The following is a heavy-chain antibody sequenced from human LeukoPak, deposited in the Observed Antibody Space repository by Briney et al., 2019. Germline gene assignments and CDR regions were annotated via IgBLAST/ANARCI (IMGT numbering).Heavy chain of an antibody. J-gene: IGHJ3*02. Sequence: SETLSLTCTVSGGSISSGSYYWSWIRQPAGKGLEWIGRIYTSGSTNYNPSLKSRVTTSVDASKNQFSLKLSSVTAADTAVYYCARDSYYDFWSGYQDAFDIWGQGTMVTVSS. D-gene: IGHD3-3*01. CDR2: IYTSGST. V-gene: IGHV4-61*02. CDR1: GGSISSGSYY. CDR3: ARDSYYDFWSGYQDAFDI.